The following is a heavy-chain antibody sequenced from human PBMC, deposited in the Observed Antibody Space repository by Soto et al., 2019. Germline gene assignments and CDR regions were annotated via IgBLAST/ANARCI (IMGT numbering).Heavy chain of an antibody. D-gene: IGHD3-16*01. V-gene: IGHV1-8*01. Sequence: ASVKVSCKASGYSFTNNDVSWVRQATGQGLEWMGWMNPGSGDTGYAQKFQGRVTMTRGISIATAYMELSSLRSDDTAIYYCARMETFGSLDWFDPWGQGTLVTVSS. CDR3: ARMETFGSLDWFDP. J-gene: IGHJ5*02. CDR1: GYSFTNND. CDR2: MNPGSGDT.